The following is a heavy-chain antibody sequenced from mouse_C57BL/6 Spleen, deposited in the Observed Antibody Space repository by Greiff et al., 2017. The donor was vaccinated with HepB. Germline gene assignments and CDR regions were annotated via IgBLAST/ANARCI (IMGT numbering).Heavy chain of an antibody. D-gene: IGHD4-1*01. CDR2: IDPSDSYT. CDR3: ARAGVLGAMDY. J-gene: IGHJ4*01. Sequence: QVQLQQPGAELVKPGASVKLSCKASGYTFTSSWMQWVKQRPGQGLEWIGEIDPSDSYTNYNQKFKGKATLTVDTSSSTAYMQLSSLTSEDSAVYDCARAGVLGAMDYWGQGTSVTVSS. CDR1: GYTFTSSW. V-gene: IGHV1-50*01.